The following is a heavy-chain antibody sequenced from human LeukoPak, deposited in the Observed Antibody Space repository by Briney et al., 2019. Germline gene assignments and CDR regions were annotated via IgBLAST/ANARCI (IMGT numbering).Heavy chain of an antibody. CDR3: ARDYDILTGYQYVDAFDI. Sequence: SETLSLTCTVSGGSISSGGYYWSWIRQPPGKGLEWIGYIYHSGSTYYNPSLKSRVTISVDRSKNQFSLKLSSVTAADTAVYYCARDYDILTGYQYVDAFDIWGQGTMVTVSS. CDR1: GGSISSGGYY. V-gene: IGHV4-30-2*01. J-gene: IGHJ3*02. D-gene: IGHD3-9*01. CDR2: IYHSGST.